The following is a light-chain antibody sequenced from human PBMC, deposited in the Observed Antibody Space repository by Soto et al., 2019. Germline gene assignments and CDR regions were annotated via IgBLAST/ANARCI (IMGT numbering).Light chain of an antibody. CDR3: QSYDDSLNEWM. CDR1: ACNVGARYD. CDR2: GNN. J-gene: IGLJ3*02. V-gene: IGLV1-40*01. Sequence: QSVLTHPPSASGAPGQRVTISCAGTACNVGARYDVHWYQQIPGKAPKLLIYGNNNRPSGVPDRFSASKSGISAALAVTGLQAEAEADYYCQSYDDSLNEWMVGGGTKLTVL.